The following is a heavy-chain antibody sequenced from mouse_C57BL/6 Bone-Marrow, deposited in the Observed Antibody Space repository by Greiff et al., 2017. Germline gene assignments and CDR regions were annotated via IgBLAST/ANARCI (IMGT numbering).Heavy chain of an antibody. CDR3: AREGYGLAAWFAY. D-gene: IGHD2-14*01. J-gene: IGHJ3*01. CDR2: IYPGDGDT. CDR1: GYAFSSYW. V-gene: IGHV1-80*01. Sequence: VQLVESGAELVKPGASVKISCKASGYAFSSYWMNWVKQRPGKGLEWLGQIYPGDGDTNYNGKFKGKATLTADKSSSTAYMQLSSLTSEDSAVYFCAREGYGLAAWFAYWGQGTLVTVSA.